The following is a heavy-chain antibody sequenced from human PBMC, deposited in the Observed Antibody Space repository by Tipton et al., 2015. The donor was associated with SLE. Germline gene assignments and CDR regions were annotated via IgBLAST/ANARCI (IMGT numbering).Heavy chain of an antibody. D-gene: IGHD5-12*01. CDR2: INHSGST. J-gene: IGHJ4*02. Sequence: LRLSCAVYGGSFSGYYWSWIRQPPGKGLEWIGEINHSGSTNYNPSLKSRVTISVDTSKNQFSLKLSSVTAADTAVYYCARTRYSGYDPFDYWGQGTLVTVSS. CDR1: GGSFSGYY. CDR3: ARTRYSGYDPFDY. V-gene: IGHV4-34*01.